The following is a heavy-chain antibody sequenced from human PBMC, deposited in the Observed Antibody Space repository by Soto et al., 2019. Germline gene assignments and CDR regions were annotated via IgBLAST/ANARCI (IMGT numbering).Heavy chain of an antibody. Sequence: PSETLSLTCTVSGGSISSGDYYWSWIRQPPGKGLEWIGYIYYIGSTYYIPSLKSRVTISVDTSKNQFSLKLSSVTAADTAVYYCARHGYSYAPHFDYWGQGTRVTVSS. D-gene: IGHD5-18*01. J-gene: IGHJ4*02. CDR2: IYYIGST. V-gene: IGHV4-30-4*01. CDR3: ARHGYSYAPHFDY. CDR1: GGSISSGDYY.